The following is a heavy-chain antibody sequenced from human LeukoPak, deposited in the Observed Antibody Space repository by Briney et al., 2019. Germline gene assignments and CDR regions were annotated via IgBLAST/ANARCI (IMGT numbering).Heavy chain of an antibody. V-gene: IGHV3-33*01. J-gene: IGHJ4*02. Sequence: GGSLGLSCAASGFTFSSYGMHWVRRAPGKGLGWVAVIWYDGSNKYYAASVKGRFTISRDNSKNTLYLQMNSLRAEDTAVYYCARDSWDDYGDPFDYWGQGTLVTVSS. CDR1: GFTFSSYG. D-gene: IGHD4-17*01. CDR3: ARDSWDDYGDPFDY. CDR2: IWYDGSNK.